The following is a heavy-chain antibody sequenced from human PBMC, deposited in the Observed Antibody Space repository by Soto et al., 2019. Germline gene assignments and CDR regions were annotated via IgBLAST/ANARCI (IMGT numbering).Heavy chain of an antibody. D-gene: IGHD4-4*01. CDR2: MNPNSGNT. Sequence: GASVKVSCKASGYTFTSYDINWVRQATGQGLEWMGWMNPNSGNTGYAQKFQGRVTMTRNTSISTAYMELSSLRSEDTAVYYGAREGLTTVTTYRSYYYYYYMDVWGKGTTVTVSS. CDR1: GYTFTSYD. V-gene: IGHV1-8*01. CDR3: AREGLTTVTTYRSYYYYYYMDV. J-gene: IGHJ6*03.